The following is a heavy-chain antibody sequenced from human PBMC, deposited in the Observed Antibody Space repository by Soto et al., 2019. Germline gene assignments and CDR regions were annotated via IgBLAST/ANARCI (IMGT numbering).Heavy chain of an antibody. D-gene: IGHD4-17*01. CDR1: GFTFSNYA. CDR3: ANYYGDYAGGEFFQH. V-gene: IGHV3-23*01. J-gene: IGHJ1*01. CDR2: IPGSGRST. Sequence: EVQLLESGGDLVQPGGSLRLSCALSGFTFSNYAMNWVRQAPGKGLEWVSAIPGSGRSTYYAESVKGRFTISRDNSKNTLYLQMNSLRAEDTAVYYCANYYGDYAGGEFFQHWGQGTLVTVSS.